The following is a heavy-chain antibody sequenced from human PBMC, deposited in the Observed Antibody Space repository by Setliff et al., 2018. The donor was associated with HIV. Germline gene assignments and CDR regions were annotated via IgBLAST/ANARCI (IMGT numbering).Heavy chain of an antibody. CDR1: GYIFTDYY. J-gene: IGHJ5*02. V-gene: IGHV1-2*06. CDR3: ALDLPGPAITSGWMKNWSDP. D-gene: IGHD6-19*01. Sequence: GASVKVSCKASGYIFTDYYMHWVRQAPGQELGWMGRINPNSGGTNYAQKFQGRVTMTRDTSTSTVYMELSGLRSEDTALYYCALDLPGPAITSGWMKNWSDPWGQGTLVTVSS. CDR2: INPNSGGT.